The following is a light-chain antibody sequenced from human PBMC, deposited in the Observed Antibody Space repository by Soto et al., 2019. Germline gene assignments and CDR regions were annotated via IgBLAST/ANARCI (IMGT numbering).Light chain of an antibody. CDR1: SSTIGTSS. CDR2: TTN. J-gene: IGLJ1*01. Sequence: SLVSHPHSPSAAPRSTGTHSCFGKSSTIGTSSVHWFQQLPGTAPKLLISTTNQRPSGVPERFSGSKSGTSASLAISGFQSEDEADYYCAAWDDSLNGHVFGTGTKVTVL. CDR3: AAWDDSLNGHV. V-gene: IGLV1-44*01.